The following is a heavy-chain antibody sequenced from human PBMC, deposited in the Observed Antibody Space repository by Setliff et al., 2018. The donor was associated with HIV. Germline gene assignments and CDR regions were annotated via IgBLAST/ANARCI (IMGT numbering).Heavy chain of an antibody. Sequence: SVKVSCKASGGTFSNYAISWVRQAPGQGLEWMGGIIPIFGTANYAQKFQGRVTITADESTSTAYMELSSLRSEDTAVYYCARDDYYYDSSGWGDYYHYYMDVWGKGTTVTAP. V-gene: IGHV1-69*13. CDR3: ARDDYYYDSSGWGDYYHYYMDV. CDR1: GGTFSNYA. J-gene: IGHJ6*03. D-gene: IGHD3-22*01. CDR2: IIPIFGTA.